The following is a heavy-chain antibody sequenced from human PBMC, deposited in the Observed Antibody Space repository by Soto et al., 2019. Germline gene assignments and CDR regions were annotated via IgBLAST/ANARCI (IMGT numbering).Heavy chain of an antibody. CDR2: LYCSGST. Sequence: SETLSLTCTVSGGSVGSYYWSWLRQPPGKGLEWIGCLYCSGSTTYNPSLKSRVTISVDTSKNQFSLKLSSVTAADTAVYYCARTPLLWGQGTLVTVSS. CDR1: GGSVGSYY. CDR3: ARTPLL. J-gene: IGHJ4*02. V-gene: IGHV4-59*02. D-gene: IGHD1-26*01.